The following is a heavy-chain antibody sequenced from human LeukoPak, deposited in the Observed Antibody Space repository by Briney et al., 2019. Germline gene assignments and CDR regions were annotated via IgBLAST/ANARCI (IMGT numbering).Heavy chain of an antibody. Sequence: PSETLSLTCAVYGGSFSGYYWSWIRHPPGKGLEWIGGINHSGSTNYNPSLKSRVTISVDTSKNQFSLKLSSVTAADTAVYYCARRRSSGYPNYYYYYMDVWGKGTTVTVSS. CDR3: ARRRSSGYPNYYYYYMDV. J-gene: IGHJ6*03. CDR2: INHSGST. D-gene: IGHD3-22*01. CDR1: GGSFSGYY. V-gene: IGHV4-34*01.